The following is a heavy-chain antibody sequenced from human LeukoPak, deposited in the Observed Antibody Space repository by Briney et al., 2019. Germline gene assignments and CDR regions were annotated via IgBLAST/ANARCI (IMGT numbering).Heavy chain of an antibody. D-gene: IGHD3-22*01. CDR3: ARDRPNYYGSDGHYYRRDGDY. V-gene: IGHV3-23*01. Sequence: PGGSLRLSCAAAGFTFSIYATRWVRQAPGKGLQWVSSITSRGESTWYVDSVKGRFTITRDNSENTLYLQMHSLRAEDTAVYYCARDRPNYYGSDGHYYRRDGDYWGRGTLVSVSS. CDR1: GFTFSIYA. J-gene: IGHJ4*02. CDR2: ITSRGEST.